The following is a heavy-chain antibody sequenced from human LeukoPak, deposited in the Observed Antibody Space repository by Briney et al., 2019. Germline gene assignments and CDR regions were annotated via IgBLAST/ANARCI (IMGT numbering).Heavy chain of an antibody. CDR3: ATSTGIAVTGPYYYMDA. CDR2: IIPIFGTA. CDR1: GGTFSSYA. D-gene: IGHD6-19*01. J-gene: IGHJ6*03. Sequence: GASVKVSCKASGGTFSSYAISWVRQAPGQGLEWMGRIIPIFGTANYAQEFQGRVTITTDESTSTAYMELSSLRSEDTAVYYCATSTGIAVTGPYYYMDAWGKGTTVTVSS. V-gene: IGHV1-69*05.